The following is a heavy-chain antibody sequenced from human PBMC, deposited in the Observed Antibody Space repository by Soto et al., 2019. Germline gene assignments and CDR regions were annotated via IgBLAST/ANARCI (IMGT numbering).Heavy chain of an antibody. Sequence: GSLRLSCAASGFTFSSYGMHWVRQAPGKGLEWVAVISYDGSNKYYADSVKGRFTISRDNSKNTLYLQMNSLRAEDTAVYYCAKDPTMVRGVIITLNWFDPWGQGTLVTVSS. CDR1: GFTFSSYG. J-gene: IGHJ5*02. CDR2: ISYDGSNK. V-gene: IGHV3-30*18. CDR3: AKDPTMVRGVIITLNWFDP. D-gene: IGHD3-10*01.